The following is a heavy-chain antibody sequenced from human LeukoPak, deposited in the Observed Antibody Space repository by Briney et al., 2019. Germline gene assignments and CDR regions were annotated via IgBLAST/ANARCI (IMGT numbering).Heavy chain of an antibody. D-gene: IGHD6-13*01. CDR1: GGSISSGSYY. CDR3: ARDVLAAPGTFDY. CDR2: IYTSGST. J-gene: IGHJ4*02. V-gene: IGHV4-61*02. Sequence: PSQTLSLTCTVSGGSISSGSYYWSWIRQPAGKGLEWIGRIYTSGSTNYNPSLKSRVTISVDTSKNQFSLKLSPVTAADTAVYYCARDVLAAPGTFDYWGQGALVTVSS.